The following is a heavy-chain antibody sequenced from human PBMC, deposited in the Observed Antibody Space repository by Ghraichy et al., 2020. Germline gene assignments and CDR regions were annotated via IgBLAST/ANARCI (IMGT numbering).Heavy chain of an antibody. Sequence: SETLSLTCAVYGGSFSGYYWSWIRQPPGKGLEWIGEINHSGSTNYNPSLKSRVTISVDTSKNQFSLKLSSVTAADTAVYYCARGHYDFWSGYYRRQDANAFDIWGQGTMVTVSS. D-gene: IGHD3-3*01. CDR2: INHSGST. V-gene: IGHV4-34*01. CDR3: ARGHYDFWSGYYRRQDANAFDI. CDR1: GGSFSGYY. J-gene: IGHJ3*02.